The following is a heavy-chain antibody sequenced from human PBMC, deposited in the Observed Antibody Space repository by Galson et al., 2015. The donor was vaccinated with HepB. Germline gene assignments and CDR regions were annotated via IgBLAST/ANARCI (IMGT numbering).Heavy chain of an antibody. CDR2: ISGSGGST. D-gene: IGHD3-3*01. V-gene: IGHV3-23*01. J-gene: IGHJ4*02. CDR1: GFTFSSYA. CDR3: AKDRSDYDFWSGYSFDY. Sequence: SLRLSCAASGFTFSSYAMSWVRQAPGKGLEWVSAISGSGGSTYYADSVKGRFTISRDNSKNTLYLQMNSLRAEDTAVYYCAKDRSDYDFWSGYSFDYWGQGTLVTVSS.